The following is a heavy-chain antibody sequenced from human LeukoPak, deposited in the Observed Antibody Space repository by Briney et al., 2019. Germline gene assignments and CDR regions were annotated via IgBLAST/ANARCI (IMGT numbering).Heavy chain of an antibody. Sequence: GGSLRLSCAAPGFTFNRYWMHWVRQAPGKGLVWVSRISSDGSNTNYADSVKGRFTISRDNVENTLYLQMDSLTAEDTAVYYCVSRNYGSLPFDYWGQGTLVTASS. CDR1: GFTFNRYW. D-gene: IGHD4-17*01. CDR3: VSRNYGSLPFDY. J-gene: IGHJ4*02. CDR2: ISSDGSNT. V-gene: IGHV3-74*01.